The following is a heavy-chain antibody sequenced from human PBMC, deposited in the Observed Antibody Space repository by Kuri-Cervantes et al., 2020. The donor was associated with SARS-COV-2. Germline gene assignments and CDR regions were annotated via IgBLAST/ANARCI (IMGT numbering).Heavy chain of an antibody. Sequence: GSLRLSCAASGFTFSSYAMHWVRQAPGKRLEWVAVISYDGSNKYYADSVKGRFTISRDNSKNTLYLQMNSLRAEDTAVYYCARDQMRPDAFDIWGQGTMVTISS. J-gene: IGHJ3*02. CDR1: GFTFSSYA. CDR2: ISYDGSNK. CDR3: ARDQMRPDAFDI. V-gene: IGHV3-30-3*01. D-gene: IGHD6-25*01.